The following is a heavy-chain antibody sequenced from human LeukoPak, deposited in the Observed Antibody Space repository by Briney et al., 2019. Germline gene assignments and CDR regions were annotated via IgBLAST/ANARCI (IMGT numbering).Heavy chain of an antibody. CDR3: AVGPNHYYFDD. CDR1: GGSTSSYY. D-gene: IGHD1-14*01. Sequence: SETLSLTCTVSGGSTSSYYWSWIRQPPGKGLERIGNVHNSGTTNYNPSLKSRVTILLDRAKNQFSLKLTSMTAAGTAVYFCAVGPNHYYFDDWGQGTLVTVSS. J-gene: IGHJ4*02. CDR2: VHNSGTT. V-gene: IGHV4-59*01.